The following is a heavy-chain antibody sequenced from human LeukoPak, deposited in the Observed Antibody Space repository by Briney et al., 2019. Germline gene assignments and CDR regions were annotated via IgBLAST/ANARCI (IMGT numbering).Heavy chain of an antibody. Sequence: GGSLRLSCAASGFTFSSYAMSWVRQAPGKGLEWVSAISGSGVNTFYADSVKGRFTISRDNSKNTLYLQMNSLRVEDTAVYYCAKGLGHCSSTSCYTHLGYWGQGTLVTVSS. D-gene: IGHD2-2*02. CDR2: ISGSGVNT. CDR3: AKGLGHCSSTSCYTHLGY. J-gene: IGHJ4*02. CDR1: GFTFSSYA. V-gene: IGHV3-23*01.